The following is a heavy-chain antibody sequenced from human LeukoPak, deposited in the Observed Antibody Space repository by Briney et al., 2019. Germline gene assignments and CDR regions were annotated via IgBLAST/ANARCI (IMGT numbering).Heavy chain of an antibody. D-gene: IGHD6-19*01. Sequence: SETLSLTCTVSGYSISSGYYWGWIRQPPGKGLEWIGSIYHSGSTYYNPSLKSRVTISVDTSKNQFSLKLSSVTAADTAVYYCARDSSGWYEGWFDPWGQGTLVTVSS. J-gene: IGHJ5*02. CDR2: IYHSGST. V-gene: IGHV4-38-2*02. CDR1: GYSISSGYY. CDR3: ARDSSGWYEGWFDP.